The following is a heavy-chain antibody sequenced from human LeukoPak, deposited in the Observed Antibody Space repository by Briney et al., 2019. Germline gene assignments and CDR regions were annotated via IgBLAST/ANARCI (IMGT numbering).Heavy chain of an antibody. J-gene: IGHJ5*02. CDR2: IYYSGST. Sequence: SETLSLTCTVSGVSISRGDYYWSWIRQPPGKGLEWIGYIYYSGSTYYNPSLKSRVTISVDTSKNQFSLKLSSVTAADTAVYYCARDLLYCSSTSCHNNWFDPWGQGTLVTVSS. CDR1: GVSISRGDYY. D-gene: IGHD2-2*01. V-gene: IGHV4-30-4*08. CDR3: ARDLLYCSSTSCHNNWFDP.